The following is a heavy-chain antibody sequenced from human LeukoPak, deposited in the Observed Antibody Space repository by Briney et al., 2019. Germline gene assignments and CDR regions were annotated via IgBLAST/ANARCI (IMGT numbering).Heavy chain of an antibody. D-gene: IGHD6-19*01. CDR3: ARVGAVAGTGYFQH. V-gene: IGHV3-21*01. J-gene: IGHJ1*01. CDR2: ISSSSSYI. CDR1: GFTFSSYS. Sequence: GGSLRLSCAASGFTFSSYSMNWVRQAPGKGLEWVSSISSSSSYIYYADSVKGRFTISRDNAKNPLYLQMNSLRAEDTAVYYCARVGAVAGTGYFQHWGQGTLVTVSS.